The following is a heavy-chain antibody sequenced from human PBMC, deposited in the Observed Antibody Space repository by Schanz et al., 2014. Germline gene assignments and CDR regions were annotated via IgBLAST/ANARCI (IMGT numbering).Heavy chain of an antibody. Sequence: QVQVVQSGAEVKKPGASVKVSCKASGYTFTDYGINWVRQAPGQGLEWMGWISAYTNNTNYAQKVQGRVTMTTDTSTGTAYMELTSLRFDDTAVYYCARDFSAYVGNYFDYWGQGTLVTVSS. CDR2: ISAYTNNT. CDR3: ARDFSAYVGNYFDY. CDR1: GYTFTDYG. V-gene: IGHV1-18*01. D-gene: IGHD5-12*01. J-gene: IGHJ4*02.